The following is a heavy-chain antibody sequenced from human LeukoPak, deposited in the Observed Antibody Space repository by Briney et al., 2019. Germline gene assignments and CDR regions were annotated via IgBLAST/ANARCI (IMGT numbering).Heavy chain of an antibody. CDR1: GGSISSSSYY. D-gene: IGHD6-25*01. CDR3: ARCSSDWSLFDYYYFMDV. CDR2: IYYSGST. J-gene: IGHJ6*03. V-gene: IGHV4-39*01. Sequence: SETLSLTCTVSGGSISSSSYYWGWIRQPPGKGLEWIGSIYYSGSTYYNPSLKSRVTISVDTSKNQFSLKLSSVTAADTAVYYCARCSSDWSLFDYYYFMDVWGKGTTVTVSS.